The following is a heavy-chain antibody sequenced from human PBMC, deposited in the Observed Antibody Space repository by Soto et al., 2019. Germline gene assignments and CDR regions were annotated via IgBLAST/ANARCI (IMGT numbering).Heavy chain of an antibody. CDR3: ARDRDFWSGYKGMDV. D-gene: IGHD3-3*01. CDR2: IIPIFGTA. V-gene: IGHV1-69*01. CDR1: GGNFSSYA. Sequence: QVQLVQSGAEVKKPGSSVKVSCKASGGNFSSYAICWVRQAPGQGLEWMGGIIPIFGTANYAQKFQGRVTITADESTSTAYMELSSLRSEDTAVYYCARDRDFWSGYKGMDVWGQGTTVTVSS. J-gene: IGHJ6*02.